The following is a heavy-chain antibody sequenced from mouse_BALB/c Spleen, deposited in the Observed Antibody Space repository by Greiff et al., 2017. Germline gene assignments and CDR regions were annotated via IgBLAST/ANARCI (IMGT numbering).Heavy chain of an antibody. CDR2: IYPGDGDT. D-gene: IGHD2-1*01. J-gene: IGHJ4*01. V-gene: IGHV1-87*01. Sequence: QVQLQQSGAELARPGASVKLSCKASGYTFTSYWMQWVTQRPGQGLEWIGAIYPGDGDTRYTQKFKGKATLTADKSSSTAYMQLSSLASEDSAVYYCARERAYGNSYAMDYWGQGTSVTVSS. CDR1: GYTFTSYW. CDR3: ARERAYGNSYAMDY.